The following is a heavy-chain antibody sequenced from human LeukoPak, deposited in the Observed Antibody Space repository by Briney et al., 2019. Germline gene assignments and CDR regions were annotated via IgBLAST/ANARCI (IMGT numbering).Heavy chain of an antibody. CDR3: VNLGSGSYRGINDAFDI. Sequence: GGSLRLSCSASGFTFSSYAMHWVRQAPGKGLEYVSAISSNGGSTYYADSVKGRFTISRDNSKNTLYLQMSSLRAEDTAVYYCVNLGSGSYRGINDAFDIWCQGTMVTVSS. V-gene: IGHV3-64D*06. D-gene: IGHD3-10*01. CDR2: ISSNGGST. J-gene: IGHJ3*02. CDR1: GFTFSSYA.